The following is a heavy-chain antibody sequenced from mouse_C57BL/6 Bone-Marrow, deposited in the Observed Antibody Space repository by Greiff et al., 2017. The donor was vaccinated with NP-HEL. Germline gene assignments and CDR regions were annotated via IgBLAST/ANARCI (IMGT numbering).Heavy chain of an antibody. J-gene: IGHJ3*01. CDR2: IDPSDSET. D-gene: IGHD2-4*01. CDR1: GYTFTSYW. Sequence: QVQLQQPGAELVRPGSSVKLSCKASGYTFTSYWMHWVKQRPIQGLEWIGNIDPSDSETHYNQKFKDKATLTVDKSSSTAYMQLSSLTSEDSAVYYCARSLYDYDDWFAYWGQGTLVTVSA. V-gene: IGHV1-52*01. CDR3: ARSLYDYDDWFAY.